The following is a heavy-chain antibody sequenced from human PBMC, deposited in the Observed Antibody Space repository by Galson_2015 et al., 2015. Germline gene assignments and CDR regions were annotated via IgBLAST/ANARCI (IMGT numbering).Heavy chain of an antibody. CDR2: ISSSSSTI. J-gene: IGHJ4*02. Sequence: SLRLSCAGSGFTFSSYSMNWVRQAPGKGLEWVSYISSSSSTIYYADSVKGRFTISRDNANNALYLQMNSLRDEDTAVYYCARDKDGSGSYYPLSRYWGQGTLVTVSS. CDR1: GFTFSSYS. D-gene: IGHD3-10*01. V-gene: IGHV3-48*02. CDR3: ARDKDGSGSYYPLSRY.